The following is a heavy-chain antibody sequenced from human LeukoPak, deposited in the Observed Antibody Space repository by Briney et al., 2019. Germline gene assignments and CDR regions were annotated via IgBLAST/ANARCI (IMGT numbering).Heavy chain of an antibody. V-gene: IGHV4-59*06. CDR3: ARDPCSSTSCYIPRYYFDY. J-gene: IGHJ4*02. CDR1: GGSISSYY. D-gene: IGHD2-2*02. CDR2: IYYSGST. Sequence: SETLSLACTVSGGSISSYYWSWIRQPPGKGLEWIGYIYYSGSTYYNPSLKGRVTISVDTSKNQFSLKLSSVTAADTAVYYCARDPCSSTSCYIPRYYFDYWGQGTLVTVSS.